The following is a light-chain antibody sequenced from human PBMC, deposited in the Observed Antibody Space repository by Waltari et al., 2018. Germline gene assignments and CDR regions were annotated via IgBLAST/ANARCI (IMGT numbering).Light chain of an antibody. V-gene: IGKV1-39*01. Sequence: DIQMTQSPSSLSTSVGDRVTITCRASQSISSYLNWYQQKPGKAPKILIYAASSLQSGVPSRFSGSGSGTDFTLTISSLQREDFVTYYCQQSYGSPPTFGPGTKVDI. CDR3: QQSYGSPPT. CDR1: QSISSY. J-gene: IGKJ3*01. CDR2: AAS.